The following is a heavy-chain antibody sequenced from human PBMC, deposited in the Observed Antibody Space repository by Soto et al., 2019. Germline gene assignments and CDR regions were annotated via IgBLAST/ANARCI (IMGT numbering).Heavy chain of an antibody. V-gene: IGHV1-18*01. Sequence: ASVKVSCKASGYTFTSYGISWVRQAPGQGLEWMGWISAYNGNTNYAQKLQGRVTMTTDTSTSTAYMELRSLRSDDTAVYYCATKSYYDSSGYYPYWGQGTLVTGSS. J-gene: IGHJ4*02. D-gene: IGHD3-22*01. CDR1: GYTFTSYG. CDR3: ATKSYYDSSGYYPY. CDR2: ISAYNGNT.